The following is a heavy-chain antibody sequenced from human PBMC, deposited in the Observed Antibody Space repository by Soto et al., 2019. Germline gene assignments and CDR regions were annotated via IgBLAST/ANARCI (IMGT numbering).Heavy chain of an antibody. V-gene: IGHV4-39*01. CDR2: IYYSGST. D-gene: IGHD6-13*01. J-gene: IGHJ4*02. Sequence: SETLSLTCTVSGGSISSSSYYWGWIRQPPGKGLEWIGSIYYSGSTYYNPSLKSRVTISVDTSKNQFSLKLSSVTAADTAVYYCASLLTGIAPLEPLYYFDYWGQGTLVTVSS. CDR3: ASLLTGIAPLEPLYYFDY. CDR1: GGSISSSSYY.